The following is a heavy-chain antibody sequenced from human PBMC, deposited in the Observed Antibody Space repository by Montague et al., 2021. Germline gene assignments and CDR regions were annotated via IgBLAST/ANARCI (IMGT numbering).Heavy chain of an antibody. V-gene: IGHV3-74*01. CDR2: ITSDGSDI. D-gene: IGHD5-18*01. CDR3: VRDRPTAWFDS. Sequence: SLRLSCAASGFSFSSLWMHWVRQAPGKGLVWVSQITSDGSDINYADSVKGRFTISRDNAKSTLYLQMNSLRDEDTAVYYCVRDRPTAWFDSWGQGTLVTVSS. CDR1: GFSFSSLW. J-gene: IGHJ5*01.